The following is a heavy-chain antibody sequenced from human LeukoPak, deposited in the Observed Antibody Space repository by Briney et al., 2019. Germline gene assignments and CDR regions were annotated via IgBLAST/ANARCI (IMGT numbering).Heavy chain of an antibody. D-gene: IGHD3-16*02. J-gene: IGHJ4*02. CDR3: AKDHYDYIGGTYRDFDY. CDR1: GFTFSSFG. Sequence: GGSLRLSCAASGFTFSSFGMHWVRQAPGKGLEWVAVISYDGSNPYYADSVKGRFTISRDNSKNTLYLQMNSLRAEDTAVYYCAKDHYDYIGGTYRDFDYWGQGTLVTVSS. V-gene: IGHV3-30*18. CDR2: ISYDGSNP.